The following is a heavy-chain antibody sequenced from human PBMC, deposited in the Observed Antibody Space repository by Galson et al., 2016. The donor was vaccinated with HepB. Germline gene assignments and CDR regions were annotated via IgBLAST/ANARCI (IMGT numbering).Heavy chain of an antibody. CDR1: GFTFSTYN. V-gene: IGHV3-21*01. CDR3: ARDPNDYADLNYFDP. J-gene: IGHJ5*02. Sequence: SLRLSCAASGFTFSTYNMNWVRQAPGKGLEWVSSISSRSTYIYYADSVQGRFTISSDNAKNSLFLQLNSLRVEDTAVYFCARDPNDYADLNYFDPWGQGTLVTVSS. CDR2: ISSRSTYI. D-gene: IGHD4-17*01.